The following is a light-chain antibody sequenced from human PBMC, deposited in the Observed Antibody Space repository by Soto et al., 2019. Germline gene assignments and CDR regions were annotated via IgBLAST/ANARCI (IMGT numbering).Light chain of an antibody. Sequence: EIVLTQSPGTLSLSPGERATLSCRASQSINTIYLAWYQQKPGQAPKLLIHGASNRATDIPDRFSGSGSGTDFTLTIYSLQPDDFASYYCQQYNGYPHTFGQGTKLEIK. CDR2: GAS. J-gene: IGKJ2*01. CDR3: QQYNGYPHT. V-gene: IGKV3-20*01. CDR1: QSINTIY.